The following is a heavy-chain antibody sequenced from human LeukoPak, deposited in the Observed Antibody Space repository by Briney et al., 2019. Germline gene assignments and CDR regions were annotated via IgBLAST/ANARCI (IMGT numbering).Heavy chain of an antibody. D-gene: IGHD3-10*01. CDR2: IYYSGST. J-gene: IGHJ4*02. V-gene: IGHV4-59*12. Sequence: SETLSLTCTVSGGSISSYHWSWIRQPPGKGLEWIGYIYYSGSTNYNPSLKSRVTISVDTSKNQFSLQLNSVTPEDAAVYYCARAGIIGRYYFDYWGQGTLVTVSS. CDR3: ARAGIIGRYYFDY. CDR1: GGSISSYH.